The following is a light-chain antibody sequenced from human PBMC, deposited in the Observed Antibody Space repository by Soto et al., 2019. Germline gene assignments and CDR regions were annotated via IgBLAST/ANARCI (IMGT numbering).Light chain of an antibody. CDR3: SSFTSSNTYV. J-gene: IGLJ1*01. CDR1: SSDVGGTNH. V-gene: IGLV2-14*03. CDR2: DVD. Sequence: QAVVTQPASVSASPGQSITISCTGTSSDVGGTNHVSWYQQHPGRAPKLMIYDVDNRPSGVSHRFSGSKSGNTASLTISGLLAEDEADYYCSSFTSSNTYVFGTGTKVTVL.